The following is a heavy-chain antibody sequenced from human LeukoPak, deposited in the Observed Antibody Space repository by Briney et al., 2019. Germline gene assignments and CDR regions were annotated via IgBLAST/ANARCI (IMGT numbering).Heavy chain of an antibody. CDR1: GFTFSSYT. D-gene: IGHD1-26*01. V-gene: IGHV3-48*01. Sequence: GGSLRLSCAASGFTFSSYTMNWVRQAPGKGLEWVSSISSSSSTIYYADSVKGRFTISRDNAKNSLYLQMNSLRAEDTAVYYCARDVGSYEYWGQGTLVTVSS. CDR2: ISSSSSTI. CDR3: ARDVGSYEY. J-gene: IGHJ4*02.